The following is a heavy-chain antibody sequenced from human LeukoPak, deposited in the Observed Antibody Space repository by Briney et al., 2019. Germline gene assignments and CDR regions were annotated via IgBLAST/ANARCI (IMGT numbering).Heavy chain of an antibody. J-gene: IGHJ5*02. D-gene: IGHD2-2*02. CDR1: GDTFTSYT. Sequence: VASVKVSCKASGDTFTSYTISWVRQAPGQGLEWMGRIIPILGIANYAQEFQGRVTITADKSTSTAYMELSSLRSEDTAVYYCAREEEIVVVPAAIWFDPWGQGTLVTVSS. CDR2: IIPILGIA. CDR3: AREEEIVVVPAAIWFDP. V-gene: IGHV1-69*04.